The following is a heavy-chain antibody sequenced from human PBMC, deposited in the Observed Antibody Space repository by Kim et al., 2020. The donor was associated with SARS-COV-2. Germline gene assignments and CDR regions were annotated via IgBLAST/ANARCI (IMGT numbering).Heavy chain of an antibody. Sequence: SVKVSCKASGYTFTSYAISWVRRAPGQGLEWMGWISGYNGNTNYAQKLQGRVTMTRDTSTTTAYMELRSLSSDDTAVYYCARGVSVSENYYYFDYWGQG. CDR2: ISGYNGNT. CDR3: ARGVSVSENYYYFDY. J-gene: IGHJ4*02. CDR1: GYTFTSYA. V-gene: IGHV1-18*01. D-gene: IGHD1-26*01.